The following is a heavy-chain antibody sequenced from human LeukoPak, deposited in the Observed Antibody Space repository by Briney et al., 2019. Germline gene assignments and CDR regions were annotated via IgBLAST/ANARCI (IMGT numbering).Heavy chain of an antibody. V-gene: IGHV4-59*01. Sequence: SETLSLTCTVSGGSISSYYWSWIRQPPGKGLEWVGYIYYSGSTNYNPFLKSRVTISVDTSKNQFSLKLSSATAADTAVYYCARGRRGYSYGYGGGSWFDPWGQGTLVTVSS. D-gene: IGHD5-18*01. CDR2: IYYSGST. J-gene: IGHJ5*02. CDR3: ARGRRGYSYGYGGGSWFDP. CDR1: GGSISSYY.